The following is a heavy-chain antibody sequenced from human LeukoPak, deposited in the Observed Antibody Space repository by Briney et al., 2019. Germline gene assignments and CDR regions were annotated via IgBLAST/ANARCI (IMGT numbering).Heavy chain of an antibody. D-gene: IGHD6-13*01. V-gene: IGHV1-69*04. Sequence: SVKVSCKASGGTFSSDAISWVRQAPGQGLEWMGRIIPILGIANYAQKFQGRVTITADKSTSTAYMELSSLRSEDTAVYYCARVGGIAAVQAYFDYWGQGTLVTVSS. CDR3: ARVGGIAAVQAYFDY. CDR1: GGTFSSDA. CDR2: IIPILGIA. J-gene: IGHJ4*02.